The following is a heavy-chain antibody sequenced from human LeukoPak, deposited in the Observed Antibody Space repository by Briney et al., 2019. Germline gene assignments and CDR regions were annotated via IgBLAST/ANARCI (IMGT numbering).Heavy chain of an antibody. V-gene: IGHV3-21*03. CDR3: ARDFYDGFALDY. D-gene: IGHD2/OR15-2a*01. CDR1: GFSFNTYS. CDR2: IFSSSTYI. Sequence: GGSLRLSCAASGFSFNTYSMNWVRQAPGKGLEWVSFIFSSSTYIYYTDSVKGRFTISRDNARNSLYLQMDNLRAEDTGVYYCARDFYDGFALDYWGQGTLVTVSS. J-gene: IGHJ4*02.